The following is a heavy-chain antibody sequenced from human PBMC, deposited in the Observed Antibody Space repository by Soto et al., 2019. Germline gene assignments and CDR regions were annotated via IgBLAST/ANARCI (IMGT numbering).Heavy chain of an antibody. J-gene: IGHJ6*02. D-gene: IGHD1-26*01. CDR3: ARSVGGMDV. V-gene: IGHV4-34*01. Sequence: QVQLQQWGAGLLKPSETLSLTCAVYGGSFSGYYWIWILQPPGKGLEWIGEINHSGSTNYNPSLKSRVPISGDTPNTQCSMKLSSVTAADTAVYYCARSVGGMDVWGQGTTVTVSS. CDR2: INHSGST. CDR1: GGSFSGYY.